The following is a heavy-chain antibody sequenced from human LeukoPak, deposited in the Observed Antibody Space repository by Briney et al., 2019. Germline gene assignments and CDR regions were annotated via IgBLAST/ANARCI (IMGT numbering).Heavy chain of an antibody. J-gene: IGHJ4*02. CDR1: GGSISSSSYY. V-gene: IGHV4-39*01. D-gene: IGHD6-19*01. Sequence: SETLSLTCTVPGGSISSSSYYWGWIRQPPGKGLEWIGSIYYSGSTYYNPSLKSRVTISVDTSKNQFSLKLSSVTAADTAVYYCARRTRAVAVDYWGQGTLVTVSS. CDR2: IYYSGST. CDR3: ARRTRAVAVDY.